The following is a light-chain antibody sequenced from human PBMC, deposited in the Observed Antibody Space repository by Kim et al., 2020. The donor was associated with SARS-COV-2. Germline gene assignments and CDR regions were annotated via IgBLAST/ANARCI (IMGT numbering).Light chain of an antibody. CDR3: QQYADSPVT. V-gene: IGKV3-20*01. J-gene: IGKJ2*01. Sequence: EIVLTQSPGTLSLSPGDTVTLSCRASQSVRSSSLAWYQQRPGQSPRLFIHGSSTRATGVPDRFSGSGSGTDFTLSISGLEPEDSAVYFCQQYADSPVTFGRGTKLEI. CDR1: QSVRSSS. CDR2: GSS.